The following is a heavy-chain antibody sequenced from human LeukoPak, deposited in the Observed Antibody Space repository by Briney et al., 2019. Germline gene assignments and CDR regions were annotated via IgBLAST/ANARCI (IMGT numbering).Heavy chain of an antibody. CDR3: ARDLDYYDSSGYYYPHAFDI. D-gene: IGHD3-22*01. CDR1: GFTFSSYS. V-gene: IGHV3-21*01. J-gene: IGHJ3*02. CDR2: ISSSSSYI. Sequence: KPGGSLRLSCAASGFTFSSYSMNWVRQAPGKGLEWVSSISSSSSYIYYADSVKGRFTISRDNAKNSLYLQINSLRAEDTAVYYCARDLDYYDSSGYYYPHAFDIWGQGTMVTVSS.